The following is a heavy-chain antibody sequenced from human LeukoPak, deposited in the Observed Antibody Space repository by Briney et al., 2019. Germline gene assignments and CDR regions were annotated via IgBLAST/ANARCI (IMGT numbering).Heavy chain of an antibody. CDR3: ARRSGGDSSGYYHY. CDR2: IIPILGIA. Sequence: GASVKVSCKASGGTFSSYAISWVRQAPGQGLEWMGRIIPILGIANYAQKFQGRVTITADKSTSTAYMELSSLRSEDTAVYYCARRSGGDSSGYYHYWGQGTLVTVSS. D-gene: IGHD3-22*01. CDR1: GGTFSSYA. V-gene: IGHV1-69*04. J-gene: IGHJ4*02.